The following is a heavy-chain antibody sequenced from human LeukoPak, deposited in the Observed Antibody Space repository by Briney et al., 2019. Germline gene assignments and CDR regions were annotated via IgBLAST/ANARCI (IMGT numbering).Heavy chain of an antibody. V-gene: IGHV4-38-2*02. Sequence: SETLSLTCTVSGYSISSGYYWGWIRQPPGKGLEWIGSIYHIGSTYDNPSLKSRVTISVDTSKNQFSLKLSSVTAADTAVYYCARGLGATRSLNYFDYWGQGTLVTVSS. D-gene: IGHD1-26*01. CDR3: ARGLGATRSLNYFDY. J-gene: IGHJ4*02. CDR2: IYHIGST. CDR1: GYSISSGYY.